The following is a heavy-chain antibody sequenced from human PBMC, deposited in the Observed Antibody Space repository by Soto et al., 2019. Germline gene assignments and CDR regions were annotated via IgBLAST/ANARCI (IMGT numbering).Heavy chain of an antibody. V-gene: IGHV1-18*01. Sequence: GASVKVSCKASGYTFTSYGISWVRQAPGQGLEWMGWISAYNGNTNYAQKPQGRVTMTTDTSTSTAYMELRSLRSDDTAVYYCAILGGDYDILTGYYPQPQFDYWGQGTLVTVSS. D-gene: IGHD3-9*01. CDR3: AILGGDYDILTGYYPQPQFDY. CDR2: ISAYNGNT. CDR1: GYTFTSYG. J-gene: IGHJ4*02.